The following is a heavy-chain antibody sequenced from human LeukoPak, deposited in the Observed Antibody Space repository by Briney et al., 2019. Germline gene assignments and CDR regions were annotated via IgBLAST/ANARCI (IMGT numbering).Heavy chain of an antibody. J-gene: IGHJ4*02. D-gene: IGHD3-22*01. V-gene: IGHV3-23*01. CDR1: GFTFSSYA. CDR2: ISGSGGST. CDR3: ATYRPPITYYYDSSGYYPNFDY. Sequence: PGGSLRLSCAASGFTFSSYAMSWVRQAPGKGLEWVSAISGSGGSTYYADSVKGRFTISRDNSKNTLYLQMNSLRAEDTAVYYCATYRPPITYYYDSSGYYPNFDYWGKGTLVTVSS.